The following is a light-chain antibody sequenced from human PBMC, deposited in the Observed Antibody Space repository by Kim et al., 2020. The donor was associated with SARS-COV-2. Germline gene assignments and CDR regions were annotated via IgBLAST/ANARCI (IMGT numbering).Light chain of an antibody. Sequence: RVTVSCSGSKSNSGAGYDVNWYQQLPGTAPKLLIYGNTNRPSGVPDRFSGSKSGTSAALAITELQADDEADYYCHSYDSSLSGGVFGGGTQLTVL. CDR3: HSYDSSLSGGV. CDR1: KSNSGAGYD. V-gene: IGLV1-40*01. J-gene: IGLJ2*01. CDR2: GNT.